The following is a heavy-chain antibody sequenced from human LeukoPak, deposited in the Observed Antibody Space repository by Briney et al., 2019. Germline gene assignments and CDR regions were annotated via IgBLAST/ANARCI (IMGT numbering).Heavy chain of an antibody. Sequence: PGGALRLSCASSGFTFSNYWSHWVRQAPSKGPVGVSRSNSYGRSTTSADSVNGRFTISRDNAKNTLYLQMNSLRAEDTAVYYCAKGGATVIDYWGQGTLVTVSS. V-gene: IGHV3-74*01. CDR3: AKGGATVIDY. J-gene: IGHJ4*02. CDR2: SNSYGRST. CDR1: GFTFSNYW. D-gene: IGHD4-17*01.